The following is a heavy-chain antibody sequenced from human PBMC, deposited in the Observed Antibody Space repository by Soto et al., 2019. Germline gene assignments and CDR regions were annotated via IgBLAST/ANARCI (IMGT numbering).Heavy chain of an antibody. D-gene: IGHD2-2*01. CDR2: ISAYNGNT. Sequence: QVQLLQSGAEVKKPGASVKVSCKASGYTFTSYGISWVRQAPGQGLEWLGWISAYNGNTNYAQKLQGRVTMTIDTSTSTAYMEMRSLRSDDTAVYYCARDSRGYCSSTSCYAWFDPWGQGTLVTVSS. J-gene: IGHJ5*02. CDR3: ARDSRGYCSSTSCYAWFDP. CDR1: GYTFTSYG. V-gene: IGHV1-18*01.